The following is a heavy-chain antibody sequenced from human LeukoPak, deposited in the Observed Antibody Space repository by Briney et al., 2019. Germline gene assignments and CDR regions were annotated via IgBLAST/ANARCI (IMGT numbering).Heavy chain of an antibody. CDR3: ASFTYGDYADY. CDR1: GYTLTELS. CDR2: FDPEDGET. Sequence: ASVKVSCKVSGYTLTELSMHWVRQAPGKGLEWMGGFDPEDGETIYAQKFQGRVTMTRDTSNSTAYMELSRLRSDDTAVYYCASFTYGDYADYWGQGTLVTVSS. J-gene: IGHJ4*02. V-gene: IGHV1-24*01. D-gene: IGHD4-17*01.